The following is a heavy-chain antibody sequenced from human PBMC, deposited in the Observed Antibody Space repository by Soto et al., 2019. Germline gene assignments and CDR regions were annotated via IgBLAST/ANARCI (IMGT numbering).Heavy chain of an antibody. CDR1: GLTVSGKKY. CDR2: LYDVDGS. CDR3: ASWHEREHAYDV. V-gene: IGHV3-53*01. J-gene: IGHJ3*01. Sequence: DVQLVESGGGLIQPGESLRLSCAAFGLTVSGKKYVAWVRQAPVKGLEWVSALYDVDGSFYADSVKGRFTTSSDSSKTTVYLQMNGLRPDDTAVYYCASWHEREHAYDVWGQGTTVTVSS. D-gene: IGHD1-1*01.